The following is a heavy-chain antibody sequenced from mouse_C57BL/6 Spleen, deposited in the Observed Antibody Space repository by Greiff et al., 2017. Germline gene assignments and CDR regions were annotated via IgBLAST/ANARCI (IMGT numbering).Heavy chain of an antibody. J-gene: IGHJ2*01. D-gene: IGHD3-2*02. Sequence: QVQLKQSGPELVKPGASVKISCKASGYAFSSSWMNWVKQRPGKGLEWIGRIYPGDGDTNYHGQFKGKATLTAEKSSSTAYMQLSSLTSEDSAVYFGAREEATTGGDYFDYWGQGTTLTVSS. CDR3: AREEATTGGDYFDY. V-gene: IGHV1-82*01. CDR2: IYPGDGDT. CDR1: GYAFSSSW.